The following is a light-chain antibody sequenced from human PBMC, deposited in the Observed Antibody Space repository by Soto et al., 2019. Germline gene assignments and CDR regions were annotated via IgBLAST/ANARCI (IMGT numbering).Light chain of an antibody. CDR2: AAS. CDR3: QKCGIAPFS. V-gene: IGKV1-27*01. J-gene: IGKJ4*01. Sequence: DIQMTQSPSSLSASVGDRVTITCRASQGISNYLAWYQQKPGKVPKLLIYAASTLQSGVPSRFGGSGSGTDFTLTISSLQPEDVATYYCQKCGIAPFSFGGGTKVELK. CDR1: QGISNY.